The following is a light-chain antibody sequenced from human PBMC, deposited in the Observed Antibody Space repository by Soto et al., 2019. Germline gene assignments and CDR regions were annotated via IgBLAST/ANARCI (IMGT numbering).Light chain of an antibody. CDR2: AAS. J-gene: IGKJ4*01. Sequence: DLQMTQSPSSLSASVGDRVTITCRASQSINTYLNWYQQRPGRAPKLLIYAASSLHSGVPSRFSGSGSGTDFTLTISSLQPEDFATYYCQQSYIPPLTFGGGTKVEI. V-gene: IGKV1-39*01. CDR1: QSINTY. CDR3: QQSYIPPLT.